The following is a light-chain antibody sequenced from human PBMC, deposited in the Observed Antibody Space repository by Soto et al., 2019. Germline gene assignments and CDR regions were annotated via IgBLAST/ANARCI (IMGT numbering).Light chain of an antibody. V-gene: IGLV2-14*01. CDR1: SSDVGGYKY. Sequence: QSALTQPASVSGSPGQSITISCTGTSSDVGGYKYVSWYQQHPGKAPKLMIYEVTNRPSGISNRFSGSKSCNTASLTISGLQAEDEADYYCSSCTSNTTLVFGGGTKRTVL. CDR2: EVT. J-gene: IGLJ2*01. CDR3: SSCTSNTTLV.